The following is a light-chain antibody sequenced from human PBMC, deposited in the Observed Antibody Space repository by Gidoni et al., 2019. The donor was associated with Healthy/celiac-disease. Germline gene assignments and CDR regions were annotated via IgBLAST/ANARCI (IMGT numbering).Light chain of an antibody. Sequence: DIQMTQSPSSLSASVGDRVTITCRASQSISSDLNWYQQKPGKAPKLLIYAASSLQSGVPSRFRGSGSGTDFTLTISSLQPEDFATYDCQQSYSTPLTCGPGTKVDIK. CDR1: QSISSD. J-gene: IGKJ3*01. CDR3: QQSYSTPLT. CDR2: AAS. V-gene: IGKV1-39*01.